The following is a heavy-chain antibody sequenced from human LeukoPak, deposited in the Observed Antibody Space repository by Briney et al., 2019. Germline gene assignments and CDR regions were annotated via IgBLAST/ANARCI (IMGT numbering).Heavy chain of an antibody. CDR3: ARDKGFYDSSGSWGWFDP. Sequence: TSETLSLTCTVSGGSITTTNYWGWIRQPPGKGLEWFGIIYYRGSTSYNPSLKSRLTLSVNTSKNQFSLKLNSVSAADTAIYYCARDKGFYDSSGSWGWFDPWGQGTLVTVSS. CDR1: GGSITTTNY. V-gene: IGHV4-39*07. CDR2: IYYRGST. J-gene: IGHJ5*02. D-gene: IGHD3-22*01.